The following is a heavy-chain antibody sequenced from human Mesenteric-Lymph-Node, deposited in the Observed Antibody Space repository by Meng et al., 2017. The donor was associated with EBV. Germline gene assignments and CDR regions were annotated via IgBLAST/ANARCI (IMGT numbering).Heavy chain of an antibody. J-gene: IGHJ5*02. Sequence: QRQRQESGPGLVKPSGTLSLTCAVSDDSIIGSTWWTWVRQPPGKGLEWIGEVYHSGTTNYNPSLKSRVTISVDKSENQFSLNLSSVTAADTAVYYCASASDGYNFGIDRWGQGTLVTVSS. CDR3: ASASDGYNFGIDR. V-gene: IGHV4-4*02. CDR2: VYHSGTT. D-gene: IGHD3-3*01. CDR1: DDSIIGSTW.